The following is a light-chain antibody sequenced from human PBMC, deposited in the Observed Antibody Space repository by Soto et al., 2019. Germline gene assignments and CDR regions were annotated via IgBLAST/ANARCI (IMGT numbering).Light chain of an antibody. CDR3: CSHAGTQTAVL. CDR1: SSDIGSYNY. Sequence: QSALTQPASVSGSPGQSITISCTGTSSDIGSYNYVSWYQQHPGKAPKFMIYDVSQRPSGVPDRFSGSKSGNTASLTISGLQAEDEADYCCCSHAGTQTAVLFGGGTKLTVL. CDR2: DVS. J-gene: IGLJ2*01. V-gene: IGLV2-11*01.